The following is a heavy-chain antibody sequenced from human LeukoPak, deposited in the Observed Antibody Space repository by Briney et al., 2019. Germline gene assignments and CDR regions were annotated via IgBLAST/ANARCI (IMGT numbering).Heavy chain of an antibody. Sequence: ASVRVSCKPSGYTFSTYGISWVRQAPGQGLEWMGWISTYNGNTYYALKLQGRVTMTTDTSTSTAYMELRSLRSDDTAVYYCARDHDYLPFDYWGQGTLVTVSS. V-gene: IGHV1-18*01. CDR3: ARDHDYLPFDY. CDR2: ISTYNGNT. J-gene: IGHJ4*02. CDR1: GYTFSTYG. D-gene: IGHD2/OR15-2a*01.